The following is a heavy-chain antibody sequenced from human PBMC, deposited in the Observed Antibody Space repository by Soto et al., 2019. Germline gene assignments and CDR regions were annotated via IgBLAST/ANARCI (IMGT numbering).Heavy chain of an antibody. CDR1: GFTFSSYG. V-gene: IGHV3-30*18. D-gene: IGHD1-26*01. Sequence: QVQLVESGGGVVQPGRSLRLSCAASGFTFSSYGMHWVRQAPGKGLEWVAVISYDGSNKYYADSVKGRFTISRDNSKNTLYLQMNSLRAEDTAVYYCAKDREWELLRYYFDYWGQGTLVTVSS. CDR3: AKDREWELLRYYFDY. CDR2: ISYDGSNK. J-gene: IGHJ4*02.